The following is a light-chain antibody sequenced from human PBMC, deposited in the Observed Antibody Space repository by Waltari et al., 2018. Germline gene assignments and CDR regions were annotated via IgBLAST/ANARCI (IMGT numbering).Light chain of an antibody. CDR2: KAS. CDR1: QSISSW. J-gene: IGKJ1*01. V-gene: IGKV1-5*03. Sequence: DIQMTQSPSTLSASEGDRVTITCRASQSISSWLAWYQQKPGKAPKLLIYKASSLEGGVPSRFSCSGSGTEFTLTISSLQPDDFATYYCQQYNSYWTFGQGTKVEIK. CDR3: QQYNSYWT.